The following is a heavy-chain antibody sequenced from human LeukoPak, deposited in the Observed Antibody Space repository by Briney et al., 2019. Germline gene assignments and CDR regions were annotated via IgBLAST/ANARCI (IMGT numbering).Heavy chain of an antibody. CDR2: INHSGST. CDR3: ARCRYNWNYVYSSGFGY. CDR1: GGSFSGYY. D-gene: IGHD1-7*01. Sequence: SETLSLTCAVYGGSFSGYYWSWIRQPPGKGLEWIGEINHSGSTNYNPSLKSRVTISVDTSKNQFSLKLSSVTAADTAVYYCARCRYNWNYVYSSGFGYWGQGTLVTVSS. V-gene: IGHV4-34*01. J-gene: IGHJ4*02.